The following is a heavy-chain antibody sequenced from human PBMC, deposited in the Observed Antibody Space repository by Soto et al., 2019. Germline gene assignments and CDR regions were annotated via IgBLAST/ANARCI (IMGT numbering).Heavy chain of an antibody. V-gene: IGHV1-3*04. CDR3: ARGFRSERVYDGFDI. CDR1: GYTFTNYD. CDR2: INIGKDNT. J-gene: IGHJ3*02. D-gene: IGHD3-10*01. Sequence: QVQLVQSGAEVREPGASVKVSCTASGYTFTNYDIHWVRQAPGQGLEWMGWINIGKDNTKYSQSFQDRVTITRDTSATTLFMELSSLRSEDTAIYFCARGFRSERVYDGFDIWGQGTRVTVSS.